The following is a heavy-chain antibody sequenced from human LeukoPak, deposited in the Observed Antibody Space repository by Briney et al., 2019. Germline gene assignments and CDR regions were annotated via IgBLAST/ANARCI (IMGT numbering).Heavy chain of an antibody. V-gene: IGHV1-69*13. Sequence: GASVKVSCKASGGTFISYAISWVRQAPGQGLEWMGGIIPIFGTANYAQKFQGRVTITADESTSTAYMELSSLRSEDTAVYYCARDRGYSGYEFDYWGQGTLVTVSS. CDR2: IIPIFGTA. J-gene: IGHJ4*02. D-gene: IGHD5-12*01. CDR3: ARDRGYSGYEFDY. CDR1: GGTFISYA.